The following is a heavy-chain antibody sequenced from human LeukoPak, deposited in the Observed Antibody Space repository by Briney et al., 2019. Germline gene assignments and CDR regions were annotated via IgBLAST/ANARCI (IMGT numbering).Heavy chain of an antibody. CDR3: ARDLDYYGSKWFDP. CDR1: GGTFSSYA. D-gene: IGHD3-10*01. Sequence: SVKVSCKASGGTFSSYAISWVRQAPRQGLEWMGGIIPIFGTANYAQKFQGRVTITADESTSTAYMELSSLRSEDTAVYYCARDLDYYGSKWFDPWGQGTLVTVSS. J-gene: IGHJ5*02. CDR2: IIPIFGTA. V-gene: IGHV1-69*13.